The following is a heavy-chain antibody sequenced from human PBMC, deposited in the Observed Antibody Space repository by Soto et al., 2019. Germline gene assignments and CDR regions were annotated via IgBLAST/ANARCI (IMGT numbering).Heavy chain of an antibody. V-gene: IGHV3-53*02. CDR2: IYSGGST. CDR3: AREICSGGSCYRRYFDY. Sequence: EVQLVETGGGLIQPGGSLRLSCAASGFTVSSNYMSWVRQAPGKGLEWVSVIYSGGSTYYADSVKGRFTISRDNSKNTLYLQMNSLRAEDTAVYYCAREICSGGSCYRRYFDYWGQGTLVTVSS. CDR1: GFTVSSNY. D-gene: IGHD2-15*01. J-gene: IGHJ4*02.